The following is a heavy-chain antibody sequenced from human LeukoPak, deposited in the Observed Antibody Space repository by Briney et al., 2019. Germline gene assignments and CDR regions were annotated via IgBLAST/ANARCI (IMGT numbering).Heavy chain of an antibody. D-gene: IGHD6-13*01. J-gene: IGHJ4*02. CDR2: TYYRSKWYN. CDR1: GDTVSSNSAA. Sequence: SQTLSLTCAISGDTVSSNSAAWNWVRQSPLRGLEWLGRTYYRSKWYNDYAVSVKSRITINRDTSKNQFSLQLNSVTPEDTAVYFCARGVDTSTWFYFDFWGQGTLVTVSS. V-gene: IGHV6-1*01. CDR3: ARGVDTSTWFYFDF.